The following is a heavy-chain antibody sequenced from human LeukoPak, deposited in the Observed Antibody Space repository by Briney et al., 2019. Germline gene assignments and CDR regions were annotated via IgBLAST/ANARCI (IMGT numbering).Heavy chain of an antibody. J-gene: IGHJ4*02. CDR2: IIPIFGTA. V-gene: IGHV1-69*13. CDR3: AREHDVSQYYYDSSGYYPLDY. Sequence: ASVKVSCKASGGTFSSYAISWVRQAPGQGLEWMGGIIPIFGTANYAQKFQGRVTITADESTSTAYMELSSLRSEDTAVYYCAREHDVSQYYYDSSGYYPLDYWGQGTLVTVSS. D-gene: IGHD3-22*01. CDR1: GGTFSSYA.